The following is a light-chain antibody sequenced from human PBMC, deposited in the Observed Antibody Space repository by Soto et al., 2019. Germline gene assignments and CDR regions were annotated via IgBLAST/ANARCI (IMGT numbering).Light chain of an antibody. J-gene: IGKJ3*01. CDR3: QQYGSSLFT. Sequence: DIVLTQSPVTLSLSPGEGATLSYRASQSVSSKYLAWYQQKPGQPPRVLIYGTSIRATGIPERFSGGGSGTDFTLTITRLESEDFAVYYCQQYGSSLFTFGPGTKVDLK. CDR2: GTS. V-gene: IGKV3-20*01. CDR1: QSVSSKY.